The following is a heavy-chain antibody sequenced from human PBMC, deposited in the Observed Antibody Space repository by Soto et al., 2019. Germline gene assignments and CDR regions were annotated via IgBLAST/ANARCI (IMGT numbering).Heavy chain of an antibody. CDR2: IIPILGIA. Sequence: ASVKVSCKASGGTFSSYTISWVRQAPGQGLEWMGRIIPILGIANYAQKFQGRVTITADKSTSTAYMELSSMRSEDTAVYYCARDHPPGYCTNGVWISCGGWFDPWGQGTLVTVSS. CDR3: ARDHPPGYCTNGVWISCGGWFDP. CDR1: GGTFSSYT. J-gene: IGHJ5*02. V-gene: IGHV1-69*04. D-gene: IGHD2-8*01.